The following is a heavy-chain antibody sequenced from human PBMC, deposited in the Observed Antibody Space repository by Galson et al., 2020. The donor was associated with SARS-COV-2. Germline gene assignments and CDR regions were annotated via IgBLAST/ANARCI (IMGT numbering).Heavy chain of an antibody. CDR1: GYTFTGYY. CDR2: INPNSGDT. V-gene: IGHV1-2*02. D-gene: IGHD6-6*01. J-gene: IGHJ4*02. Sequence: ASVKVSCKASGYTFTGYYIHWVRQAPGQGLEWMGWINPNSGDTNYAQKFQGRVTMTRDTSISTAYMELSRLKSDDTAMYYCATKYSRSSSFTGYWGQGTLVTVSS. CDR3: ATKYSRSSSFTGY.